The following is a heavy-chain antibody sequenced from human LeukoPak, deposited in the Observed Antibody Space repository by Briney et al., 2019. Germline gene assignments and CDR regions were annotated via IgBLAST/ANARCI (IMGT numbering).Heavy chain of an antibody. CDR3: ARDLTTLYYYYYYYMDV. V-gene: IGHV3-11*04. Sequence: GGSLRLSCAASGFTFSDYYMSWIRQAPGKGLEWVSYISSSGSTIYYADSVNGRFTISRDNAKNSLYLQMNSLRAEDTAVYYCARDLTTLYYYYYYYMDVWGKGTTVTVSS. CDR1: GFTFSDYY. D-gene: IGHD1-1*01. CDR2: ISSSGSTI. J-gene: IGHJ6*03.